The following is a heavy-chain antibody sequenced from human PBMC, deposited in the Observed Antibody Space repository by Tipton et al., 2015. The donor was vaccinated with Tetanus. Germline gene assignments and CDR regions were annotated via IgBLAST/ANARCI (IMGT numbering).Heavy chain of an antibody. Sequence: QLVQSGAEMKKPGASVKVSCKASGYTFTGYYIYWVRQAPGQGLEWMGWIDPNSGGTVYAQKFQGRVTMTRETSNSTAYMELRSLRSDHPAVYYCARHMGDYFYYGMDVWGPGTTVTVS. D-gene: IGHD3-16*01. CDR3: ARHMGDYFYYGMDV. CDR2: IDPNSGGT. CDR1: GYTFTGYY. J-gene: IGHJ6*02. V-gene: IGHV1-2*02.